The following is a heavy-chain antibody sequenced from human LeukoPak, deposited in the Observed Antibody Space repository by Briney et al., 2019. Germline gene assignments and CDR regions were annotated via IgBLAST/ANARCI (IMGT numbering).Heavy chain of an antibody. CDR1: GYTFTGYH. V-gene: IGHV1-2*02. J-gene: IGHJ4*02. D-gene: IGHD4-23*01. CDR3: ARPFIETPSLGALDY. Sequence: ASVKVSCKTSGYTFTGYHIHWVRQAPGQGLEWMGWINPNTGGTNYAQNFQGRVTMTRDTSISTAYMELSRLRSDDTAVYYCARPFIETPSLGALDYWGQGTLVTVSS. CDR2: INPNTGGT.